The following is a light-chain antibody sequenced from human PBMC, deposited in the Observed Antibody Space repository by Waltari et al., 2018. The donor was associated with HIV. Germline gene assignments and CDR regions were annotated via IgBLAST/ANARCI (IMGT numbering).Light chain of an antibody. Sequence: QSALTQPRSVSGSPGQSVTISCTGSSSDVVAYDFVSWYQQYPGKAPKVILYGVTKRPSGIPDRFSGSKSGSTASLTISGPQAEDEADYYCSSYAGRYTVIFGGGTKLTVL. CDR2: GVT. CDR1: SSDVVAYDF. CDR3: SSYAGRYTVI. J-gene: IGLJ2*01. V-gene: IGLV2-11*01.